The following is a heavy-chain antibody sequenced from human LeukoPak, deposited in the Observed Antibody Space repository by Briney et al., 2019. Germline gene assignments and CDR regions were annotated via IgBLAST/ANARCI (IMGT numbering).Heavy chain of an antibody. CDR1: GYNFINFW. CDR3: AIGSSGYWVGY. V-gene: IGHV5-51*01. Sequence: GESLKISCKGSGYNFINFWTGWVRQMPGKDLEWMGIIYPGDSATKYSPSFQGQVTISADKSISTAYLQWSSLKASDTAMYYCAIGSSGYWVGYWGQGTLVTVSS. D-gene: IGHD3-22*01. CDR2: IYPGDSAT. J-gene: IGHJ4*02.